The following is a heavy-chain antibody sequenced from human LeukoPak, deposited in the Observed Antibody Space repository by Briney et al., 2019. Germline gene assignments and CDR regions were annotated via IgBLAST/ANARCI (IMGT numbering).Heavy chain of an antibody. CDR2: IYYSGST. CDR3: ARDEEVRGVLDY. V-gene: IGHV4-31*01. J-gene: IGHJ4*02. D-gene: IGHD3-10*01. CDR1: GGSISSGGYY. Sequence: SETLSLTCTVSGGSISSGGYYWSWIRQHPGKGLEWIGYIYYSGSTYYNPSLKSPVTISVDTSKNQFSLKLSSVTAADTAVYYCARDEEVRGVLDYWGQGTLVTVSS.